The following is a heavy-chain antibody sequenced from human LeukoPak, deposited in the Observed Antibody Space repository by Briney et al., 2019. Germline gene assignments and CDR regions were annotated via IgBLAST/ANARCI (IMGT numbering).Heavy chain of an antibody. D-gene: IGHD5-18*01. J-gene: IGHJ4*02. CDR3: AKGTGGYSYGYYFDY. Sequence: PGRSLRLSSAASGFTFSSYGMHWVPQAPGKGLEWVAVIWYDGSNKYYADSVKGRFTISRDNSKNTLYLQMNSLRAEDTAVYYCAKGTGGYSYGYYFDYWGQGTLVTVSS. CDR1: GFTFSSYG. V-gene: IGHV3-33*06. CDR2: IWYDGSNK.